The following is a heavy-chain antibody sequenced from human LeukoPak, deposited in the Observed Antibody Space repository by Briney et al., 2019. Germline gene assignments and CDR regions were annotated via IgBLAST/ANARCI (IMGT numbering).Heavy chain of an antibody. D-gene: IGHD3-22*01. V-gene: IGHV3-7*01. CDR3: ARDLYYFDSSGYYASDL. CDR2: IKQDGSEK. J-gene: IGHJ5*02. Sequence: PGGSLRLSCAASGFTFSDYWMSWVRQAPGKGLEWVANIKQDGSEKHYVDFLRGRFTISRDNAKNSLDLQMNSLRAEDTAVYFCARDLYYFDSSGYYASDLWGQGTLVTVSS. CDR1: GFTFSDYW.